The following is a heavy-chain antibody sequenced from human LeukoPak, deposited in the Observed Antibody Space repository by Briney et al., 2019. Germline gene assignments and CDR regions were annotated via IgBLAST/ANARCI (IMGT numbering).Heavy chain of an antibody. J-gene: IGHJ4*02. CDR3: ARSSYDYGDYNFDY. CDR1: EGTFSSYA. Sequence: ASVKVSCKASEGTFSSYAISWVRQAPGQGLEWMGGIIPIFGTANYAQKFQGRVTITADESTSTAYMELSSLRSEDTAVYYCARSSYDYGDYNFDYWGQGTLVTVSS. V-gene: IGHV1-69*13. CDR2: IIPIFGTA. D-gene: IGHD4-17*01.